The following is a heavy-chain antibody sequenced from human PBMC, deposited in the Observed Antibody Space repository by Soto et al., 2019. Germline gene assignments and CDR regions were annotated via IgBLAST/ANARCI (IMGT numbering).Heavy chain of an antibody. V-gene: IGHV3-30-3*01. J-gene: IGHJ4*02. D-gene: IGHD3-22*01. Sequence: GAPRTSSAPPRFTFISYSIPSVRPTTGEGAGWVAVISYDGSNKYYADSVKGRFTISRDNSKNTLYLQMNSLRAEDTAVYYCARASRGYYDSSGYPSDFDYWGQGTLVTVSS. CDR2: ISYDGSNK. CDR1: RFTFISYS. CDR3: ARASRGYYDSSGYPSDFDY.